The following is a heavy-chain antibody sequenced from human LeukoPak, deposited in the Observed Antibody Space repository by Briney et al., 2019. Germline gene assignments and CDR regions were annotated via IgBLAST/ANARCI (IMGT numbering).Heavy chain of an antibody. J-gene: IGHJ5*02. V-gene: IGHV3-21*05. CDR3: ARVMIGTVNWFDP. D-gene: IGHD3-22*01. Sequence: GGSLRLSCAASGFTFSGYGMHWVRQAPGKGLEWVSYISSSSTYSSYADSVEGRFTISRDNAKNSLYLQMNSLRAEDTAVYYCARVMIGTVNWFDPWGQGTLVTVSS. CDR2: ISSSSTYS. CDR1: GFTFSGYG.